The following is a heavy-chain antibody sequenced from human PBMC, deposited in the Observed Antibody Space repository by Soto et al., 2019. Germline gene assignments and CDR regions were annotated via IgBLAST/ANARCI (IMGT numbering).Heavy chain of an antibody. CDR3: AIGWFGNSLDL. V-gene: IGHV3-74*01. D-gene: IGHD3-16*01. CDR1: GGTFSNDW. CDR2: IKTDGTRT. J-gene: IGHJ5*02. Sequence: GXLRLSCSASGGTFSNDWIDCVRQAPGKGLVWVSHIKTDGTRTSYADSVKGRVTSSRDNAENTLYLQMNSLRVEDTAMYYCAIGWFGNSLDLWGRGNLVTVS.